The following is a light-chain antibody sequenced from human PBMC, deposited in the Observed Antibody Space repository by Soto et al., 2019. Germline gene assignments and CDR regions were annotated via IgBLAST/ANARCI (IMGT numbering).Light chain of an antibody. CDR3: EAWDSSLSAGV. V-gene: IGLV1-51*01. Sequence: QSVLTQPTSVSAAPGQTVTVPCSGSRSNIGNNYVSWYQHLPGTAPKLLIYDNDKRPSGIPDRFSASKSGTSATLGITGLQTGDEADYYCEAWDSSLSAGVFGGGTKVTVL. J-gene: IGLJ3*02. CDR1: RSNIGNNY. CDR2: DND.